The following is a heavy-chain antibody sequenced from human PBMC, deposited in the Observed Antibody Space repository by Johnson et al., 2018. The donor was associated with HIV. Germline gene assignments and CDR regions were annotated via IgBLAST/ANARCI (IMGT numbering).Heavy chain of an antibody. CDR1: GFTFTDYY. CDR3: ARDNLRYFDWLLYEGGAFDI. Sequence: QVQLVESGGGLVKPGGSLRLSCAASGFTFTDYYMNWMRQAPGKGLEWVSHISSSGSTIYYADSVTGRFTISREHAKNSLYLQMNSLRAEDTAVYYCARDNLRYFDWLLYEGGAFDIWGQGTMVTVSS. V-gene: IGHV3-11*04. D-gene: IGHD3-9*01. J-gene: IGHJ3*02. CDR2: ISSSGSTI.